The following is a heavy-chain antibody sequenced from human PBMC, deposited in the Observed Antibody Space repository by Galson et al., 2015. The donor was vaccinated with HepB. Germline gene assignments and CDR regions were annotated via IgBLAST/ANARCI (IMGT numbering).Heavy chain of an antibody. CDR1: GFSFSDYS. D-gene: IGHD6-19*01. CDR2: ISSSDNTI. Sequence: SLRLSCAASGFSFSDYSMNWIRQAPEKGLEWISYISSSDNTIYYADSMKGRFTISRDNAKNSLYLHMNSLRAEDSAVYYCARGRSAWSTHDWFDPWGQGTLVTVSS. J-gene: IGHJ5*02. CDR3: ARGRSAWSTHDWFDP. V-gene: IGHV3-11*01.